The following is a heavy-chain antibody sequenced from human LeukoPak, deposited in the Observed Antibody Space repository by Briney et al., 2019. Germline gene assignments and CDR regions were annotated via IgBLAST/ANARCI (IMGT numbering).Heavy chain of an antibody. CDR2: VSGNGGIT. Sequence: GGSLRLSCAASGFTFSSYAMSWVRQAPGKGLEWVSTVSGNGGITYYADSMKGRFTISRDNSKNTLFLQMNSLRGEDTAVYYCAEDPVYGSGQSHPSDYWGQGTLVTVSS. CDR1: GFTFSSYA. J-gene: IGHJ4*02. D-gene: IGHD3-3*01. CDR3: AEDPVYGSGQSHPSDY. V-gene: IGHV3-23*01.